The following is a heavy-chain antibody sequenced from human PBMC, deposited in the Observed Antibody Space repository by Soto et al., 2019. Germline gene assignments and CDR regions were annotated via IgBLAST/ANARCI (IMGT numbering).Heavy chain of an antibody. CDR3: VRDRAGDHYY. D-gene: IGHD7-27*01. CDR2: ITNDGDST. CDR1: GLTFSTYW. V-gene: IGHV3-74*01. Sequence: PGGSLRLSCAASGLTFSTYWMHWVRQAPGKGLVWVSRITNDGDSTSYADSVKGRFTISRDNAKNTLFLQMSSLRAEDSGVYYCVRDRAGDHYYWGQGTLVTVSS. J-gene: IGHJ4*02.